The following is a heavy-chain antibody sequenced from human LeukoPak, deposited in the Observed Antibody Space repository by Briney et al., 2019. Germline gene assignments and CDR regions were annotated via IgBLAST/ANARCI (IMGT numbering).Heavy chain of an antibody. CDR3: TTGDYSGSHYMGGLFDY. CDR1: GFTFSNAW. D-gene: IGHD1-26*01. V-gene: IGHV3-15*01. CDR2: IKSKTDGGTT. J-gene: IGHJ4*02. Sequence: PGGSLRLSCAASGFTFSNAWMSWVRQAPGKGLEWVGRIKSKTDGGTTDYAAPVKGRFTISRDDSKNTLYLQMNSLKTEDTAVYYCTTGDYSGSHYMGGLFDYWGQGTLVTVSS.